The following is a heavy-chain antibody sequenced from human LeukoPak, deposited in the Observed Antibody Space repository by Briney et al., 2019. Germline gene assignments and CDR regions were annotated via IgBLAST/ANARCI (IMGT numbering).Heavy chain of an antibody. V-gene: IGHV1-2*02. CDR3: ARTLWSSRSYFQH. J-gene: IGHJ1*01. CDR2: INPNSGGT. D-gene: IGHD6-13*01. CDR1: GYTFTGYY. Sequence: ASVKVSCKASGYTFTGYYMHWVRQAPGQGLEWMGWINPNSGGTNYAQKFQGRVTMTRDTSISTAYMELSRLRSDDTAVYYCARTLWSSRSYFQHWGQGTLVTVSS.